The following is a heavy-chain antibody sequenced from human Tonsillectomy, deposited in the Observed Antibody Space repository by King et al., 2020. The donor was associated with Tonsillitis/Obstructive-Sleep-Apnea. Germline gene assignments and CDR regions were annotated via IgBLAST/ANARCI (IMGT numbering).Heavy chain of an antibody. V-gene: IGHV3-11*01. D-gene: IGHD3-22*01. J-gene: IGHJ4*02. CDR1: GFTFSDYY. Sequence: VQLVESGGGLVKPGGSLRLSCAASGFTFSDYYMSWIRQAPGRGLEWISYISSSSSTIYYADSVKGRFTISRDNAKNSLYLQMNSLRAEDTAVYYCASPKYYYYSDGYYFDYWGQGTLVTVSS. CDR2: ISSSSSTI. CDR3: ASPKYYYYSDGYYFDY.